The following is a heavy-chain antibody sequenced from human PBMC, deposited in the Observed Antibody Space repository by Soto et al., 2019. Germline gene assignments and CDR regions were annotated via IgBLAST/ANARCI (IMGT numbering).Heavy chain of an antibody. CDR3: ARGHYDFWSGPDV. CDR2: IYSGGST. Sequence: GGSLRLSCAAFGFTVSSNYMTWVRQAPGKGLEWVSVIYSGGSTYYADSVKGRFTISRDNSKNTLYLQMNSLRAEDTAVYYCARGHYDFWSGPDVWGKGTTVTV. J-gene: IGHJ6*03. CDR1: GFTVSSNY. D-gene: IGHD3-3*01. V-gene: IGHV3-53*01.